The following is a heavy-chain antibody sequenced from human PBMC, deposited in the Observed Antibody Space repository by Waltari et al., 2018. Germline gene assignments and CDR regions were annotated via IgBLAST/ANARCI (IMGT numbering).Heavy chain of an antibody. CDR2: ISYDGSNK. Sequence: QVQLVESGGGVVQPGRSLRLSCAASGFTFSSYGMHWVRQAPGKGLEWVAVISYDGSNKYYADSVKGRFTISRDNSKNTLYLQMNSLRAEDTAVYYCAKTDYGGNSGLDYWGQGTLVTVSS. V-gene: IGHV3-30*18. J-gene: IGHJ4*02. D-gene: IGHD4-17*01. CDR1: GFTFSSYG. CDR3: AKTDYGGNSGLDY.